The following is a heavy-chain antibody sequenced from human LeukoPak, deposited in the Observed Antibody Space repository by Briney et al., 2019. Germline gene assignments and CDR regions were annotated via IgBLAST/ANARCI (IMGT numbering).Heavy chain of an antibody. CDR3: ARDAGYDSSGYYSPYYYYGTDV. Sequence: GGSLRLSCAASGFTFSSYAMSWVRQAPGKGLEWVSAISGSGGSTYYADSVKGRFTISRDNAKNSLYLQMNSLRAEDTAVYYCARDAGYDSSGYYSPYYYYGTDVWGQGTTVTVSS. CDR2: ISGSGGST. V-gene: IGHV3-23*01. CDR1: GFTFSSYA. J-gene: IGHJ6*02. D-gene: IGHD3-22*01.